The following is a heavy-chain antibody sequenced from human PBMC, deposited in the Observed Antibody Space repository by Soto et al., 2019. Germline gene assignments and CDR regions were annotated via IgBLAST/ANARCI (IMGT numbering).Heavy chain of an antibody. D-gene: IGHD3-22*01. CDR2: IDPKSGAT. J-gene: IGHJ5*02. Sequence: QIQLIQSGAEVKKPGASVTVSCKASGYSFTGHYMQWVRQAPGQGREWMGWIDPKSGATKNAQKFQDRVTMTTDTSINTAYMYLSGLTSDDTAVYYCARDYDKSGYDYFDPWGQGTLVTVSS. CDR1: GYSFTGHY. V-gene: IGHV1-2*02. CDR3: ARDYDKSGYDYFDP.